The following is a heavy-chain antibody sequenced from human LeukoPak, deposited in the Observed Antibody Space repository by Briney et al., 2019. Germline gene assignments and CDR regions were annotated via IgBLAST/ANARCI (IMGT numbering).Heavy chain of an antibody. V-gene: IGHV3-7*01. D-gene: IGHD3-3*01. CDR2: XRXXXSEN. CDR3: ARDGGDYDFWSGLPAGALDS. Sequence: NXRXXXSENYYVESVTGRFTISRENAKNSMYLQMNSLRAEDTAAYYCARDGGDYDFWSGLPAGALDSWGQGTLVTVSS. J-gene: IGHJ4*02.